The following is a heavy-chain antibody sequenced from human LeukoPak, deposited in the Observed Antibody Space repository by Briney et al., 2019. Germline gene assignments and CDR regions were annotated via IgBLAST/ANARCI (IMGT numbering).Heavy chain of an antibody. J-gene: IGHJ4*02. CDR2: ISSGSSTI. Sequence: GGSLRLSCAASGFTFSSYSMNWVRQAPGKGLEWVSYISSGSSTIYYADSVKGRFTISRDNAKNSLYLQMDSLRDEDTAVSYCVRFFDYWGQGTLVTVSS. V-gene: IGHV3-48*02. CDR1: GFTFSSYS. CDR3: VRFFDY.